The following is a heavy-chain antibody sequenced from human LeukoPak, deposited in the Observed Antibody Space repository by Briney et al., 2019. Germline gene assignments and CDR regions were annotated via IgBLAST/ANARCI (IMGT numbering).Heavy chain of an antibody. CDR1: GYTFTSYG. CDR2: ISGYNGNT. Sequence: ASVKLSCNASGYTFTSYGVSWVRQAPGQRLEWMGWISGYNGNTNYAQKLQGRVTMTTDTSTSTAYMELRSLRSDDTAVYYCARDLGGVVPTAMYTDYWGQGTLVTVSS. V-gene: IGHV1-18*01. J-gene: IGHJ4*02. CDR3: ARDLGGVVPTAMYTDY. D-gene: IGHD2-2*01.